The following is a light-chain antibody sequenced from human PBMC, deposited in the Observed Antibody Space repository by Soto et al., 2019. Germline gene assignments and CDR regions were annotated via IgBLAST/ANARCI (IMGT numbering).Light chain of an antibody. Sequence: EIVLTQSPGTLSLSPGERATLSCRASQSVSSSYLAWYQQKPGQAPRLLIYGASSRATGIPDRVSGSGSGTDFTLTISGLEAEEFSVYYCQQYGSSSWTFGEGTKVEIK. CDR3: QQYGSSSWT. CDR2: GAS. J-gene: IGKJ1*01. V-gene: IGKV3-20*01. CDR1: QSVSSSY.